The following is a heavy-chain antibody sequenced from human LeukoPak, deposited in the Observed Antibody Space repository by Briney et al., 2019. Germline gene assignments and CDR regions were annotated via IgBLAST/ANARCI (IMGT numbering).Heavy chain of an antibody. CDR3: ARVGFGDSLPGF. J-gene: IGHJ4*02. V-gene: IGHV3-30-3*01. D-gene: IGHD3-10*01. CDR1: GLTFSSYA. Sequence: QTGRSLRLSCAASGLTFSSYAMHWVRQAPGKGLEWVAVISYDGSNKYYADSVKGRFTISRDNSKNTLYLQMNSLRAEDTAVYYCARVGFGDSLPGFWGQGTLVTVSS. CDR2: ISYDGSNK.